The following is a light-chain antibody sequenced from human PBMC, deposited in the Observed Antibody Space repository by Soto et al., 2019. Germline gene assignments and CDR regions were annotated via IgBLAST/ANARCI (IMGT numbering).Light chain of an antibody. J-gene: IGKJ5*01. CDR3: QQRSQWPPIT. Sequence: PGQRGTLFCTPSKSIRTYLAGYQVKPRQAPRRLIYDAASRATGVPARCSGSGSGTDFSLTISSLVHEDVAVYYCQQRSQWPPITFGEGTRLEI. V-gene: IGKV3-11*01. CDR1: KSIRTY. CDR2: DAA.